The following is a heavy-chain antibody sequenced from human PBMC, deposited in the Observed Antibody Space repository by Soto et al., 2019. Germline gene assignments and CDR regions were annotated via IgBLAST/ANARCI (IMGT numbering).Heavy chain of an antibody. CDR1: GYTFSNYA. J-gene: IGHJ6*02. CDR2: VSPYNGNA. D-gene: IGHD6-19*01. Sequence: ASVKVSCKTSGYTFSNYAISWVRQAPGQGLEWMGWVSPYNGNANYTEKFQGRVSMTTDTSTSTAYMELRSLRSDDTAVYYCAREAALAVAGNYYYYGMDVWGQGTTVTVSS. V-gene: IGHV1-18*04. CDR3: AREAALAVAGNYYYYGMDV.